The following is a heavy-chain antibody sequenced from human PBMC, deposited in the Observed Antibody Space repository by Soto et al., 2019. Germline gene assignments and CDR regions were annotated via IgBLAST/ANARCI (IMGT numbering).Heavy chain of an antibody. CDR1: GFTFSSYA. CDR2: ISGSGGST. V-gene: IGHV3-23*01. J-gene: IGHJ4*02. CDR3: AKDDSAYCSSTSCAPFDY. D-gene: IGHD2-2*01. Sequence: EVQLLESGGGLVQPGGSLRLSCAASGFTFSSYAMSWVRQAPGKGLEWVSAISGSGGSTYYADSVKGRFTISRDNSKNTLYLQMNSLRAEDTAVYSCAKDDSAYCSSTSCAPFDYWGQGTLVTVSS.